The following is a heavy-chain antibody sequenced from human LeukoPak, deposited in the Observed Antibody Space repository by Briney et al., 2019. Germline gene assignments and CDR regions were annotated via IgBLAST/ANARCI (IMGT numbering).Heavy chain of an antibody. CDR2: ISRSSSTI. D-gene: IGHD3-10*01. CDR1: GFTVRSNY. J-gene: IGHJ4*02. CDR3: ARDGGATMVRGVATYDS. V-gene: IGHV3-48*04. Sequence: GGSLRLSCAASGFTVRSNYMNWGRQAPGEGLGGGSYISRSSSTIHYADSVKGRFTISRDNAKSSLFLQMNSLRAEDTAVYYCARDGGATMVRGVATYDSWGQGTLVTVSS.